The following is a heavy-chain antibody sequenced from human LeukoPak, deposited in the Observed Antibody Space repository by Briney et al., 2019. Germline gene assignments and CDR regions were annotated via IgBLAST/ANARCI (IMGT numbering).Heavy chain of an antibody. CDR3: ARDLLHQAVAAAGSHPDY. J-gene: IGHJ4*02. D-gene: IGHD6-13*01. CDR1: GGTFSSYA. V-gene: IGHV1-69*13. Sequence: SVKVSCKASGGTFSSYAISWVRQAPGQGLEWMGGIIPIFGTANYAQKFQGRVTITADESTSTAYMELSSLRSEDTAVYYCARDLLHQAVAAAGSHPDYWGQGTLVTVSS. CDR2: IIPIFGTA.